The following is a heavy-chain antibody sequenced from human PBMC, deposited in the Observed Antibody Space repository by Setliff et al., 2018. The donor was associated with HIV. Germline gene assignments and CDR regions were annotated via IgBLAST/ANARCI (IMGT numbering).Heavy chain of an antibody. V-gene: IGHV4-34*01. J-gene: IGHJ3*02. CDR2: IYHSGST. CDR1: GGSITSYY. Sequence: SETLSLTCTVSGGSITSYYWTWVRQPPGKGLEWIGEIYHSGSTNYNPSLKSRVTISVDTSKNQFSLELGSVTAADTALYYCARVRVGPTSRRAFDIWGQGTMVTVSS. CDR3: ARVRVGPTSRRAFDI. D-gene: IGHD1-1*01.